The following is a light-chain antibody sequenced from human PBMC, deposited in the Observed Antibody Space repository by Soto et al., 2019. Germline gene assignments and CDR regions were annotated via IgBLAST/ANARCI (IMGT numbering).Light chain of an antibody. V-gene: IGLV2-11*01. CDR2: DVT. Sequence: QSWRALPGSVYASPGQSFTISCTGTSSDVVGYNYVSWYQQYPGKAPKVIIYDVTNRPSGVPDRFSGYKSGNTASLTISGLQTEDEADYYWCSYTGFYSYVFGTRTKVTVL. CDR1: SSDVVGYNY. CDR3: CSYTGFYSYV. J-gene: IGLJ1*01.